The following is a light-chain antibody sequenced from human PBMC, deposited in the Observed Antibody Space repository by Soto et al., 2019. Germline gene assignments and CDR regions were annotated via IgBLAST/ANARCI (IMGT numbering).Light chain of an antibody. CDR2: DAS. CDR1: QSISSW. J-gene: IGKJ4*01. Sequence: DIQMTQSPSTLSASVGERVTITCRASQSISSWLAWYQQKPGKAPKLLIYDASSLESGVPSRFSGSGSGTEFTLTISSLQPDDFATYYCQQYNSYSRALTFXGGTKVDIK. V-gene: IGKV1-5*01. CDR3: QQYNSYSRALT.